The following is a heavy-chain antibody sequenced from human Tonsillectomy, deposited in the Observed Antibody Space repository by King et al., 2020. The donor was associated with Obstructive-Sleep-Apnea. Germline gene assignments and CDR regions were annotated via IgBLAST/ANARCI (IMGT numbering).Heavy chain of an antibody. CDR3: ARGRYSGSYLTWFDP. J-gene: IGHJ5*02. CDR2: FSDSGST. V-gene: IGHV4-59*01. Sequence: VQLQESGPGLVKPSETLSLTCIVSGGSISSYYWSWIRQPPGKGLEWIGFFSDSGSTNYNPSLKSRVTISVDPSKNQFSLKLSSVTAADTAVYYCARGRYSGSYLTWFDPWGQGTLVTVSS. D-gene: IGHD1-26*01. CDR1: GGSISSYY.